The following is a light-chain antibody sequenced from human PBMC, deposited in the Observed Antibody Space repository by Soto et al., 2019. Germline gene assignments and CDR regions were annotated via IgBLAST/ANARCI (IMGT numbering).Light chain of an antibody. CDR1: QSVSNN. CDR2: FAS. Sequence: EIVMTQSPATLSVSPGEKATLSCRASQSVSNNLAWYQQKPGQAPRLLIYFASTRATGIPARFSGSGSGTEFSLSISSLQSEDCAVCDCQHYNKWPLTFGGGTKVETK. J-gene: IGKJ4*01. V-gene: IGKV3-15*01. CDR3: QHYNKWPLT.